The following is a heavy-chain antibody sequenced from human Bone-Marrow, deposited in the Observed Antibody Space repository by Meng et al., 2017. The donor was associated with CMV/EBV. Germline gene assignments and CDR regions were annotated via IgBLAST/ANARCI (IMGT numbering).Heavy chain of an antibody. CDR1: GFTVSSNY. CDR2: IYSGGST. J-gene: IGHJ3*02. V-gene: IGHV3-53*01. Sequence: GGSLRLSCAASGFTVSSNYMSWVRQAPGKGLEWVSVIYSGGSTYYADSVKGRFTISRDNSKNTLYLQMNSLRAEDTAVYYCAKLNGIVVVPAAIGAFDIWGQGTMVTVSS. D-gene: IGHD2-2*02. CDR3: AKLNGIVVVPAAIGAFDI.